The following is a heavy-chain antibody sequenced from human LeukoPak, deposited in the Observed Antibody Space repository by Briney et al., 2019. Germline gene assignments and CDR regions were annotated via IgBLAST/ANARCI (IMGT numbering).Heavy chain of an antibody. V-gene: IGHV3-23*01. Sequence: GSLRLSCAASGFTFSSYAMSWVRQAPGEGLEWVSAISGNAGSTYYAGSVQGRFTISRDNSRNTLYLQMNSLRAEDTAVYYCAKLIVVVPAASGNFDLWGRGTLVTVSS. D-gene: IGHD2-2*01. CDR2: ISGNAGST. J-gene: IGHJ2*01. CDR3: AKLIVVVPAASGNFDL. CDR1: GFTFSSYA.